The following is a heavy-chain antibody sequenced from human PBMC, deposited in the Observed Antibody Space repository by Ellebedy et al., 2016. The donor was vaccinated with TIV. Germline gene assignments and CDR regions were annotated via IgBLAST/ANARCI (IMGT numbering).Heavy chain of an antibody. V-gene: IGHV4-59*08. Sequence: MPSETLSLTCTVSGGSMNQYYWSWIRQSPGKGLEWIAYIYYSGNTHYNPSLESRVTISADTSKNVFSLKLSSVAAADTAMYYCARHGLYYDNSGYYRYFDNWGEGILVTVSS. J-gene: IGHJ4*02. CDR1: GGSMNQYY. CDR3: ARHGLYYDNSGYYRYFDN. D-gene: IGHD3-22*01. CDR2: IYYSGNT.